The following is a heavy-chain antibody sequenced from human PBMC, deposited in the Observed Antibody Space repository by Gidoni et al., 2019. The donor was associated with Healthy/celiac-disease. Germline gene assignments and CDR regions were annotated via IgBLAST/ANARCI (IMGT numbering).Heavy chain of an antibody. CDR3: ARSLGGYLYLNWFDP. CDR1: GGPISSGGYY. CDR2: IYYSGST. J-gene: IGHJ5*02. Sequence: QVQLQESGPGLVKPSQTLSLTCTVSGGPISSGGYYWSWIRQHPGKGLEWIGYIYYSGSTYYNPSLKSRVTISVDTSKNQFSLKLSSVTAADTAVYYCARSLGGYLYLNWFDPWGQGTLVTVSS. V-gene: IGHV4-31*03. D-gene: IGHD2-15*01.